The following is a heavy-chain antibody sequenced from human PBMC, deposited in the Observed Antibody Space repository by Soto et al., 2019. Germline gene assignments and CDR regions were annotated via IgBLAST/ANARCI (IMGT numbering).Heavy chain of an antibody. D-gene: IGHD5-18*01. CDR1: GYRITSYS. Sequence: GVPVKVTSKDCGYRITSYSLHWVRQAPGQRLEWMGWINAGNGNTKYSQKFQGRVTITRDTSASTAYMGLSSLRSEDTAVYYCATQLQWSDPWGQGTLVTVTS. V-gene: IGHV1-3*01. J-gene: IGHJ5*02. CDR3: ATQLQWSDP. CDR2: INAGNGNT.